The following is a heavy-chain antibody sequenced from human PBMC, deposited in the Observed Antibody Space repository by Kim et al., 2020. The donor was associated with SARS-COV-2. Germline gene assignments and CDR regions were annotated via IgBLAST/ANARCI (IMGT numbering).Heavy chain of an antibody. D-gene: IGHD4-17*01. V-gene: IGHV1-2*06. CDR3: ARGADDYGDYAHDY. CDR1: GYTFTGYY. Sequence: ASVKVSCKASGYTFTGYYMHWVRQAPGQGLEWMGRINPNSGGTNYAQKFQGRVTMTRDTSISTAYMELSRLRSDDTAVYYCARGADDYGDYAHDYWGQGTLVTVSS. CDR2: INPNSGGT. J-gene: IGHJ4*02.